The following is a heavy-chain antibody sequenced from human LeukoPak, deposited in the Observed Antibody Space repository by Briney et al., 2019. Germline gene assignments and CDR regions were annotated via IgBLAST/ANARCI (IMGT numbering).Heavy chain of an antibody. CDR2: ISSSSSTI. D-gene: IGHD3-10*01. J-gene: IGHJ4*02. CDR1: GFTFSSYS. CDR3: ARKSSGRGDF. Sequence: PGGSLRLSCAASGFTFSSYSMNWVRQAPGKGLEWVSYISSSSSTIHYADSVKGRFTISRDNAKNSLYLQMNSQRDEDTAVYYCARKSSGRGDFWGQGTLVTVSS. V-gene: IGHV3-48*02.